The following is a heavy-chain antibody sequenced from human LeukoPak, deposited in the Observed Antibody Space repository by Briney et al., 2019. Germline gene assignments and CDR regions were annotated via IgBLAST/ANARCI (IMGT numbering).Heavy chain of an antibody. V-gene: IGHV4-61*02. CDR1: GGSISSGSYY. Sequence: SETLSLTCTVSGGSISSGSYYWSWIRQPAGRGLEWIVRIYTRGSTNYNPSLKSRVTISVDTSKNQFSLKLSSVTAADTAVYYCARDGSSGYFFDYWGQGTLVTVPS. CDR3: ARDGSSGYFFDY. D-gene: IGHD3-22*01. J-gene: IGHJ4*02. CDR2: IYTRGST.